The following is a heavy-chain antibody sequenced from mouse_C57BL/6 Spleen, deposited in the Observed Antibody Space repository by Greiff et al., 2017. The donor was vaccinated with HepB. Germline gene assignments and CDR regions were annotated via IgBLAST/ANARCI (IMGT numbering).Heavy chain of an antibody. D-gene: IGHD2-3*01. V-gene: IGHV3-1*01. Sequence: EVQLVESGPGMVKPSQSLSLTCTVTGYSITSGYDWHWIRHFPGNKLEWMGYISYSGSTNYNPSLKSRISITHDTSKNHFFLKLNSVTTEDTATYYCARADDGYYVWFAYWGQGTLVTVSA. CDR1: GYSITSGYD. CDR3: ARADDGYYVWFAY. J-gene: IGHJ3*01. CDR2: ISYSGST.